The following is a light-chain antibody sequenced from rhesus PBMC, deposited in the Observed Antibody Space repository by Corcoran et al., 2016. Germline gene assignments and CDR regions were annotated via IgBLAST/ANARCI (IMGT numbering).Light chain of an antibody. CDR3: SSYAGIDTYYI. CDR2: EVT. Sequence: QAALTQPRSVSGSPGQSVTISCTGTSSDIGGYNYVSWYQQHPGTAPKLMIYEVTKRPSGVSDRFSGSKSGNTASLTISGLQAEDEVDYFCSSYAGIDTYYIFGAGTRLTVL. CDR1: SSDIGGYNY. J-gene: IGLJ1*01. V-gene: IGLV2-32*02.